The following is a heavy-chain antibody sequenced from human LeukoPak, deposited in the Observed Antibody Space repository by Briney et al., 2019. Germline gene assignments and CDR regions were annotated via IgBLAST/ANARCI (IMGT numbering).Heavy chain of an antibody. CDR1: GFTFSDYY. D-gene: IGHD5-24*01. J-gene: IGHJ4*02. CDR3: ARDFDGPASY. Sequence: GSLRLSCAASGFTFSDYYMTWLRQTPGKGLEWVSYISSSSSYTNYADSVKGRFTISRDNAKNSLYLQMNSLRAEDTAVYYCARDFDGPASYWGQGTLVTVSS. V-gene: IGHV3-11*05. CDR2: ISSSSSYT.